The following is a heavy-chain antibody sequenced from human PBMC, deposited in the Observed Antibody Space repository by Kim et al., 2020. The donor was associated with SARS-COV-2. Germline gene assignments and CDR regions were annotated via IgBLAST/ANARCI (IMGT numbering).Heavy chain of an antibody. CDR3: ARDCTNGVCYSPSLGSYYYYGMDV. D-gene: IGHD2-8*01. V-gene: IGHV3-53*01. CDR2: IYSGGST. CDR1: GFTVSSNY. Sequence: GGSLRLSCAASGFTVSSNYMSWVRQAPGKGLEWVSVIYSGGSTYYADSVKGRFTISRDNSKNTLYLQMNSLRAEDTAVYYCARDCTNGVCYSPSLGSYYYYGMDVWGQGTTVTVSS. J-gene: IGHJ6*02.